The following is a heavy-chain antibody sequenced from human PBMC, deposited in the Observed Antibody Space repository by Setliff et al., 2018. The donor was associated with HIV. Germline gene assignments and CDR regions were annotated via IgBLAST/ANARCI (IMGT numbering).Heavy chain of an antibody. CDR3: ARAYSVYDLSAFDI. CDR1: GYTFTSHS. D-gene: IGHD5-12*01. J-gene: IGHJ3*02. Sequence: GASVKVSCKASGYTFTSHSIHWMRQAPGQRLDWMGWVYTNNGDTKYSQKFQDRVTFTRDTSATTAYMDLSSLGFEDSAIYYCARAYSVYDLSAFDIWGQGTMVTVSS. CDR2: VYTNNGDT. V-gene: IGHV1-3*04.